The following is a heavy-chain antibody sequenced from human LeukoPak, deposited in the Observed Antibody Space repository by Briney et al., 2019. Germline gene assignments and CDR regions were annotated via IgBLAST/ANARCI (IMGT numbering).Heavy chain of an antibody. D-gene: IGHD3-9*01. J-gene: IGHJ5*02. CDR1: GVPVGSACYY. V-gene: IGHV4-61*01. Sequence: PSETLSLTCTVSGVPVGSACYYSTWIPQPPGKGLEWIGYMYYSGNSNYNPFLKSRVTMSLDPSKNRFSLKLSSVTAADTAVYYCARYWLLDSWFDPWGQGTLVTVSS. CDR2: MYYSGNS. CDR3: ARYWLLDSWFDP.